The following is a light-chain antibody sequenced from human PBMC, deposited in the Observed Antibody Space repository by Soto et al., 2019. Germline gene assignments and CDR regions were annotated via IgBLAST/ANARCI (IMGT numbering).Light chain of an antibody. J-gene: IGKJ1*01. Sequence: IVKETSLATVSVCPEQRATLSCRASQSVSSNLAWYQQKPGQAPRLLIYGASTRATGIPARFSGSGSGTEFTLTISSLQSEDFAVDYCQQYNNWPPRTFGQGTKV. CDR2: GAS. V-gene: IGKV3-15*01. CDR3: QQYNNWPPRT. CDR1: QSVSSN.